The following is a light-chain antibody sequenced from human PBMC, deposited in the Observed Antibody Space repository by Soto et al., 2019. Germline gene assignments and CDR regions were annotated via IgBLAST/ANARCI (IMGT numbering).Light chain of an antibody. Sequence: QSALTQPPSASGSPGQSVAISCTGTSSDVGGYNYVSWYQQHPGKAPKLIIYEVSQWPSGVPDRFSGSKSGNTASLTVSGLQAEDEADYYCSSYAGSNKVFGGGTKVTVL. J-gene: IGLJ2*01. CDR1: SSDVGGYNY. CDR3: SSYAGSNKV. CDR2: EVS. V-gene: IGLV2-8*01.